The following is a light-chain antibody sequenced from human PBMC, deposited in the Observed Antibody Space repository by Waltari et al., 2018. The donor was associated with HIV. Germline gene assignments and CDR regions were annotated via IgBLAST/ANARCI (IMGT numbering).Light chain of an antibody. V-gene: IGKV3-11*01. J-gene: IGKJ5*01. CDR2: GAS. Sequence: EIVLTQSPGPLTLSQGERATLSCRASQSVSSYLAWYKPQPGQAPRLLIYGASSRATGIPARFSGSGSGTDFTLTISSLEPGDFGVYYCHQRSNWPITFGQGTRLEIK. CDR1: QSVSSY. CDR3: HQRSNWPIT.